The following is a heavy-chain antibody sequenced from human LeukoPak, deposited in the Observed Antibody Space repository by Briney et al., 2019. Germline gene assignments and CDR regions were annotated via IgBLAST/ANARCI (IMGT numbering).Heavy chain of an antibody. CDR3: ARGLVVPAAMGWFDP. J-gene: IGHJ5*02. Sequence: PSETLSLTCTVSGGSISSYYWSWIRQPPGKGLEWIGYIYYSGSTNYSPSLKSRVTISVDTSKNQFSLKLSSVTAADTAVYYCARGLVVPAAMGWFDPWGQGTLVTVSS. D-gene: IGHD2-2*01. CDR2: IYYSGST. V-gene: IGHV4-59*01. CDR1: GGSISSYY.